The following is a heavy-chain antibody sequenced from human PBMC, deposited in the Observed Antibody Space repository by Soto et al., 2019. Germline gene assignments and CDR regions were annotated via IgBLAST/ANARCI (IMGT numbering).Heavy chain of an antibody. CDR1: GFTFSSYA. D-gene: IGHD1-1*01. CDR3: AKGGAIWNPSLYYYYYYMDV. V-gene: IGHV3-23*01. CDR2: ISGSGGST. Sequence: PGGSLRLSCAASGFTFSSYAMSWVRQAPGKGLEWVSAISGSGGSTYYADSVKGRFTISRDNSKNTLNLQMNSLRAEDTAVYYCAKGGAIWNPSLYYYYYYMDVWGKGTTVTVSS. J-gene: IGHJ6*03.